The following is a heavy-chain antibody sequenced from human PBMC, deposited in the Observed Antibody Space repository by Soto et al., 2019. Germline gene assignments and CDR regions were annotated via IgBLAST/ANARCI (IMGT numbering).Heavy chain of an antibody. CDR2: IYYSGST. D-gene: IGHD3-9*01. Sequence: SETLSLTCTVSGGSISSSSYYWGWIRQPPGKGLEWIGSIYYSGSTYYNPSLKSRVTISVDTSKNQFSLKLSSVTAADTAVYYCARGARITITPSIEHYYYMDVWGKGTTVTVSS. CDR1: GGSISSSSYY. V-gene: IGHV4-39*01. CDR3: ARGARITITPSIEHYYYMDV. J-gene: IGHJ6*03.